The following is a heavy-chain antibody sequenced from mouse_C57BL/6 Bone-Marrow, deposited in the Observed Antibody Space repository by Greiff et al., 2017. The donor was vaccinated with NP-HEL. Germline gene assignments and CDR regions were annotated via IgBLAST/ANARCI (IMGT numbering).Heavy chain of an antibody. CDR1: GYTFPSYW. CDR3: ARLGGYYGGNAMDY. D-gene: IGHD2-3*01. Sequence: QVQLQQPGAELVKPGASVKLSCKASGYTFPSYWMHWVKQRPGQGLEWIGMIHPNSGSTNYNEKFKSKATLTVDKSSSTAYMQLSSLTSEDSAVYYCARLGGYYGGNAMDYWGQGTSVTVSS. V-gene: IGHV1-64*01. CDR2: IHPNSGST. J-gene: IGHJ4*01.